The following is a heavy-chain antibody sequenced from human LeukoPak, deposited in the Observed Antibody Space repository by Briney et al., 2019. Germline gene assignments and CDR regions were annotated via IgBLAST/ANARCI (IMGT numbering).Heavy chain of an antibody. V-gene: IGHV3-15*01. CDR3: TTGYYYDSSGYYFYGMDV. Sequence: GGSLRLSCAASGFTFSNAWMSWVRQAPGKGLEWVGRIKSKTDGGTTDYAAPVKGRFTISRDDSKNTPYLQMNSLKTEDTAVYYCTTGYYYDSSGYYFYGMDVWGQGTTVTVSS. CDR2: IKSKTDGGTT. D-gene: IGHD3-22*01. CDR1: GFTFSNAW. J-gene: IGHJ6*02.